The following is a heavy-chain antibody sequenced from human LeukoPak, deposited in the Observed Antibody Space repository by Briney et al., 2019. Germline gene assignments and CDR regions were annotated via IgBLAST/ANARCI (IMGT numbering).Heavy chain of an antibody. CDR2: IYYSGTT. V-gene: IGHV4-59*08. D-gene: IGHD2-2*01. CDR1: GGSFSNYY. CDR3: ARHGAGGYAYYYYYGMDV. J-gene: IGHJ6*02. Sequence: SETLSLTCTVSGGSFSNYYWSWIRQPPGKGLEWIGYIYYSGTTNYNPSLKSRVTISVDTSKSQFSLKLTSVTAADTAVYYCARHGAGGYAYYYYYGMDVWGLGATVTVSS.